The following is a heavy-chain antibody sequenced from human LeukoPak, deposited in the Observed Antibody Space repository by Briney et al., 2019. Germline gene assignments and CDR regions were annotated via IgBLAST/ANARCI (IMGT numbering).Heavy chain of an antibody. CDR1: GFTFSNYG. Sequence: GGSLRLSCAASGFTFSNYGMHWVRQAPGKGLVWVSRINADGSSISYADSVKGRFTISRDNAKNTLYLQMNSLRAEDTAVYYCASLSSVSDAFDIWGQGTMVTVSS. V-gene: IGHV3-74*01. D-gene: IGHD6-6*01. CDR3: ASLSSVSDAFDI. J-gene: IGHJ3*02. CDR2: INADGSSI.